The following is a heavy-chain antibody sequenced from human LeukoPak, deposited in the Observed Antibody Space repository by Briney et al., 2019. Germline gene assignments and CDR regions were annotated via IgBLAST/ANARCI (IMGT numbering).Heavy chain of an antibody. CDR2: IYYSGST. D-gene: IGHD3-22*01. Sequence: SETLSLTCTVSGGSISSSSYYWGWIRQPPGKGLEWIGSIYYSGSTYYNPSLKSRVTISVDTSKNQFSLKLSSVTAADTAVYYCASRRTYYYDSSGYKKIDYRGQGTLVTVSS. V-gene: IGHV4-39*01. J-gene: IGHJ4*02. CDR1: GGSISSSSYY. CDR3: ASRRTYYYDSSGYKKIDY.